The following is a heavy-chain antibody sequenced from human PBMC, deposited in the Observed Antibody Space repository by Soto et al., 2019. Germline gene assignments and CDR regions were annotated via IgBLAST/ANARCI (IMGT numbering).Heavy chain of an antibody. CDR3: VRVTSVLGSDGEQWLVPHLDN. Sequence: PSETLSLTCNVSGGSIRTPDCWSWVRQTPEKGLEWIGEIYHSGTPNYNPSLKSPVSMSVYQSNNQFSLKMYSVTAADTAVYYCVRVTSVLGSDGEQWLVPHLDNWGQGTPVTVSS. V-gene: IGHV4-4*02. J-gene: IGHJ4*02. CDR2: IYHSGTP. D-gene: IGHD6-19*01. CDR1: GGSIRTPDC.